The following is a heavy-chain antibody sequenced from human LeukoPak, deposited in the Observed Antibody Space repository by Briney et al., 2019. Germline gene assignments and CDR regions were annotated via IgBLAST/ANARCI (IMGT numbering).Heavy chain of an antibody. D-gene: IGHD3-10*01. V-gene: IGHV4-39*07. J-gene: IGHJ4*02. CDR3: ARGGVAAKYYFDF. CDR1: GGSVTTSSFY. Sequence: SETLSLTCILSGGSVTTSSFYWAWIRQPPGKGLECIGTIYYSGITYYHSSLKSRVTLSVDTSKSQISLKLTSVTAADTAVYYCARGGVAAKYYFDFWGQGTLVTVSS. CDR2: IYYSGIT.